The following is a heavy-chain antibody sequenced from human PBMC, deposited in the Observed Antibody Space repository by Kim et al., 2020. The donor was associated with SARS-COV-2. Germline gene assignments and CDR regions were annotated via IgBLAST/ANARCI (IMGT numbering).Heavy chain of an antibody. CDR3: ARGGVIVVVVAATFHYYGMDV. Sequence: RFTISRDNAKNTLYLQMNSLRAEATAVYYCARGGVIVVVVAATFHYYGMDVWGQGTTVTVSS. V-gene: IGHV3-30*01. D-gene: IGHD2-15*01. J-gene: IGHJ6*02.